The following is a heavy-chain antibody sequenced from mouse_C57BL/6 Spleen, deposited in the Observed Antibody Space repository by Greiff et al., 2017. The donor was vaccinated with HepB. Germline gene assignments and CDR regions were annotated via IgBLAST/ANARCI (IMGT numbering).Heavy chain of an antibody. CDR1: GFSLTSYG. J-gene: IGHJ1*03. CDR2: IWRGGST. V-gene: IGHV2-5*01. D-gene: IGHD3-2*02. CDR3: AKGVDSSGYGYFDV. Sequence: VKLVESGPGLVQPSQSLSITCTVSGFSLTSYGVHWVRQSPGKGLEWLGVIWRGGSTDYNAAFMSRLSITKDNSKSQVFFKMNSLQADDTAIYYCAKGVDSSGYGYFDVWGTGTTVTVSS.